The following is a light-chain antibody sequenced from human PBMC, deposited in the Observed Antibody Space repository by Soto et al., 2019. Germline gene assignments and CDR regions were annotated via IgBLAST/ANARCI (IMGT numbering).Light chain of an antibody. V-gene: IGLV1-47*01. CDR1: SSNIGSNY. CDR3: AVWDDSLSGFYV. CDR2: RNN. Sequence: QSVLTQPPSASGTPGQRVTISCSGSSSNIGSNYVYRYQQLPGTAPKLIIYRNNQRPSGVPDRFSGSKSGTSASLAISGLRSEDEADYYCAVWDDSLSGFYVFGTGTKVTVL. J-gene: IGLJ1*01.